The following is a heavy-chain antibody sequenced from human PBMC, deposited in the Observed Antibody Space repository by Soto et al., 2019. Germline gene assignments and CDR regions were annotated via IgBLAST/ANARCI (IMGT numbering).Heavy chain of an antibody. CDR1: GFSFSAFS. CDR3: AREGGRHCSPTRCYNAFDI. Sequence: EVQLVESGGGLVQPGGSLRLSCVSSGFSFSAFSMNWVRQAPGKGLEWVSYISSSSSTIYYADSVKGRLTISRDNAKNSLYLQRDSLRDEDTAVYYCAREGGRHCSPTRCYNAFDIWGQGKMVTVSS. J-gene: IGHJ3*02. CDR2: ISSSSSTI. V-gene: IGHV3-48*02. D-gene: IGHD2-2*02.